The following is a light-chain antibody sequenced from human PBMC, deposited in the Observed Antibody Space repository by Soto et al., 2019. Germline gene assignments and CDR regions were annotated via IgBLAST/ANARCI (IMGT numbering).Light chain of an antibody. CDR3: SSYAGSNNYVV. CDR1: SSDVGGYNY. Sequence: QSALTQPPSASGSPGQSVTISCTGTSSDVGGYNYVSWYQQHPGKAPKLMIYEVSKRPSGVPDRFSGSKSGNTASLTVSGIQAEDEADYYCSSYAGSNNYVVFGGVTTRTGL. V-gene: IGLV2-8*01. CDR2: EVS. J-gene: IGLJ2*01.